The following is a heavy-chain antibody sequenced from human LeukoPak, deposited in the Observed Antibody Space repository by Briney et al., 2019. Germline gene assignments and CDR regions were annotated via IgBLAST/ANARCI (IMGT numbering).Heavy chain of an antibody. CDR3: ARGVGGSYLFDY. CDR2: IWYDGTNK. CDR1: GFTFSNYD. D-gene: IGHD1-26*01. Sequence: GGSLRLSCAASGFTFSNYDMHWVHQAPGKGLEWVAVIWYDGTNKYYADSVKGRFTISRDNSKNTLYLQMNSLRAEDTAVYYCARGVGGSYLFDYWGQGTLVTVSS. J-gene: IGHJ4*02. V-gene: IGHV3-33*01.